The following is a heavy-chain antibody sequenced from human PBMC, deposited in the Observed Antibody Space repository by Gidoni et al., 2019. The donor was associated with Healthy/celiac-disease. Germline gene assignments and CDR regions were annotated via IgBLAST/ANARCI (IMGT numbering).Heavy chain of an antibody. V-gene: IGHV3-33*01. J-gene: IGHJ4*02. CDR3: ARDGGGVVVVVAAALDY. Sequence: QVQLVESGGGVVQPGRSLRLSCAASGFTFSSYRMHWVRQAPGKGLAWVAVIWYDGSNKYYADSVKGRFTISRDNSKNTLYLQMNSLRAEDTAVYYCARDGGGVVVVVAAALDYWGQGTLVTVSS. CDR1: GFTFSSYR. D-gene: IGHD2-15*01. CDR2: IWYDGSNK.